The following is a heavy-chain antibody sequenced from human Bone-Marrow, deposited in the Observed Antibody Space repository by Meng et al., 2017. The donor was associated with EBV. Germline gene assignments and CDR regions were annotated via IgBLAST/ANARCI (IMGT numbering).Heavy chain of an antibody. V-gene: IGHV1-69*01. J-gene: IGHJ5*02. Sequence: QVQWAQTRAEVKEPGSAVNGCCKTSGSTFRSDAISWVRQAPGQGLEWRGGLIPMSGAPHYAQKYQGRVTITADESTSTHYMELSGLRSEDTAVYYCAREEVGAYYWFATWGQGTLVTVSS. CDR3: AREEVGAYYWFAT. CDR2: LIPMSGAP. CDR1: GSTFRSDA. D-gene: IGHD3-16*01.